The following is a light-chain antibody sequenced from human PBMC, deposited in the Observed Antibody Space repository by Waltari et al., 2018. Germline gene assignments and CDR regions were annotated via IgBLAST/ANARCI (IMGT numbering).Light chain of an antibody. CDR2: EVS. Sequence: QSALTQPPSASGSPGQSVTIPCTGTSSAVGGSDYVPWYQQHPGKAPKVMIYEVSKRPSVVPDLFSGSKSGNTASLTVSGLQAEDEADYYCSSYAGNYNVLFGGGTKLTVL. CDR1: SSAVGGSDY. CDR3: SSYAGNYNVL. V-gene: IGLV2-8*01. J-gene: IGLJ2*01.